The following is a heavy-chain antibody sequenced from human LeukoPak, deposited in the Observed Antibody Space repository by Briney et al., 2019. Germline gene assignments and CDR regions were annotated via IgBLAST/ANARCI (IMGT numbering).Heavy chain of an antibody. CDR3: ARGYSSSYRIDY. D-gene: IGHD6-6*01. CDR1: GFTFSSYW. Sequence: QPGGSLRLSCAASGFTFSSYWMHWVRQAPGKGLVWVSRINTDGSSTTYADSVKGRFTISRDNAKNTLYLQMNSLGAEDTAVYYCARGYSSSYRIDYWGQGTLVTVSS. CDR2: INTDGSST. J-gene: IGHJ4*02. V-gene: IGHV3-74*01.